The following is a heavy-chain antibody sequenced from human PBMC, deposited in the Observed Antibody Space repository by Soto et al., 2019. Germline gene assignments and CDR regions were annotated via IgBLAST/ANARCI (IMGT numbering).Heavy chain of an antibody. CDR2: MNPNSGNT. Sequence: QVQLVQSGAEVKKPGASVKVSCKASGYTFTSYDINWVRQATGQGLEWMGWMNPNSGNTGYAQKFQGRVTMTRNTSLSTGLIEVRKLGFEGHGGVYLAGGGGIVVGVGSTRRGFGPWGQGNLV. D-gene: IGHD2-15*01. CDR3: AGGGGIVVGVGSTRRGFGP. CDR1: GYTFTSYD. V-gene: IGHV1-8*01. J-gene: IGHJ5*02.